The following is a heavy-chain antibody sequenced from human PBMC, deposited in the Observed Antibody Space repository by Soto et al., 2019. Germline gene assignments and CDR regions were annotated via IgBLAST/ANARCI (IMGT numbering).Heavy chain of an antibody. Sequence: PSETLSLTCSVSGGSVSSDDYCWSWIRQPPGKGLEWIGYICYSGNAFYSPSLESRVTISVDTSKSQFSLNLSSVTAADTAVYYCARERRGCSGSRCYGPDYWGQGTLVT. V-gene: IGHV4-30-4*01. CDR1: GGSVSSDDYC. CDR3: ARERRGCSGSRCYGPDY. D-gene: IGHD2-15*01. CDR2: ICYSGNA. J-gene: IGHJ4*02.